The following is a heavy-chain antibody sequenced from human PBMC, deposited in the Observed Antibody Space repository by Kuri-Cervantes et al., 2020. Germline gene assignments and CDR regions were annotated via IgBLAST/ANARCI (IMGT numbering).Heavy chain of an antibody. CDR2: IRSDGKNK. Sequence: GESLKISCAASGFTFSTYGMHWVRQAPGKGLEWVALIRSDGKNKYYGDSVKGRFTISRDNSNNTVYLQMNSLRAEDTAVYYCAKRGVLTQPAWFAFDIWGQGTTVTVSS. CDR1: GFTFSTYG. V-gene: IGHV3-30*02. J-gene: IGHJ3*02. D-gene: IGHD1-14*01. CDR3: AKRGVLTQPAWFAFDI.